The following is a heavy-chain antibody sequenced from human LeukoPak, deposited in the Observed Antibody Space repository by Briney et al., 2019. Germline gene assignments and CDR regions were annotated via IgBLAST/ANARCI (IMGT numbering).Heavy chain of an antibody. D-gene: IGHD6-19*01. J-gene: IGHJ4*02. CDR3: AKDSVLSWLVLRGLADY. CDR2: ISGSGGST. V-gene: IGHV3-23*01. CDR1: GFTFSSYA. Sequence: PGGSLRLSCAASGFTFSSYAMSWVRQAPGKGLEWVSAISGSGGSTYYADSVKGRFTISRDNSKNTLYLQMNSLRAEDTAVYYCAKDSVLSWLVLRGLADYWGQGTLVTVSS.